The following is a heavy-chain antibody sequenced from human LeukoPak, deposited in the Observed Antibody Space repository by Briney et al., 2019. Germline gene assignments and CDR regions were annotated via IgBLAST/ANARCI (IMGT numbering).Heavy chain of an antibody. Sequence: AAVKVSCKASGYTFTDYYVHWVRQAPGQGLEWMGWINPKSGGTNYAQKFQGRVTMTRDTSISTAYMELSRLRSDDTAVYFCAREEWELPDYWGQGTLVTVSS. V-gene: IGHV1-2*02. CDR3: AREEWELPDY. CDR2: INPKSGGT. D-gene: IGHD1-26*01. CDR1: GYTFTDYY. J-gene: IGHJ4*02.